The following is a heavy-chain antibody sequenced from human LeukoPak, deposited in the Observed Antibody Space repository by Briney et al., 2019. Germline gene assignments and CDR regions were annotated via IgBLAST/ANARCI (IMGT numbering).Heavy chain of an antibody. V-gene: IGHV1-18*01. CDR2: ISTSTGDT. CDR1: GYSFILYG. D-gene: IGHD5-18*01. CDR3: ARDGDTAMVSFYDI. Sequence: GASVKVSCKTSGYSFILYGISWVRQAPGQGPEWMGWISTSTGDTKYTQKFQGRVTITADESTNTAYMELSSLTYEDTAMYYCARDGDTAMVSFYDIWGQGTKVTVSS. J-gene: IGHJ3*02.